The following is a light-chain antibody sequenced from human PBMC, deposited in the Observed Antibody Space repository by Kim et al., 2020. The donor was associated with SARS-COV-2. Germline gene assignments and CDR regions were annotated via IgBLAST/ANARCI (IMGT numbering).Light chain of an antibody. V-gene: IGKV3-20*01. Sequence: EIVMTQSPGTLSLSPGERATLSCRASQRVSSSYLAWYQQKPGQAPRLLIYGASSRATGIPDRFSGSGSGTDFNLTISRMEPEDFAVYYCQQYGSSPLTFGQGTKVDIK. CDR1: QRVSSSY. CDR2: GAS. J-gene: IGKJ1*01. CDR3: QQYGSSPLT.